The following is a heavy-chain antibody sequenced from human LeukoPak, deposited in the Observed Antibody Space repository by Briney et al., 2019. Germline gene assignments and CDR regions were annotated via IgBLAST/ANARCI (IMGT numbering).Heavy chain of an antibody. CDR2: ISAYNGNT. CDR1: GYTFTGYY. V-gene: IGHV1-18*04. D-gene: IGHD3-22*01. CDR3: ARDATYYYDSSGYYPIDY. Sequence: ASVKVSCKASGYTFTGYYMHWVRQAPGQGLEWMGWISAYNGNTNYAQKLQGRVTMTTDTSTSTAYMELRSLRSDDTAVYYCARDATYYYDSSGYYPIDYWGQGTLVTVSS. J-gene: IGHJ4*02.